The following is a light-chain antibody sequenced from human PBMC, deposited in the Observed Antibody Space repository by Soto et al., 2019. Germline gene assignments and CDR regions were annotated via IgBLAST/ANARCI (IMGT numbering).Light chain of an antibody. CDR2: DAS. V-gene: IGKV1-12*01. CDR3: QQFNSFPPS. CDR1: RNIKTS. J-gene: IGKJ4*01. Sequence: DIQMTQSPSSVSASVGDRVTITCRASRNIKTSLAWYQQRPGKGPELLIYDASTLQSGVPSRISGSGSWTEITVTISRLHPEEFATFVCQQFNSFPPSFGGGTEVTI.